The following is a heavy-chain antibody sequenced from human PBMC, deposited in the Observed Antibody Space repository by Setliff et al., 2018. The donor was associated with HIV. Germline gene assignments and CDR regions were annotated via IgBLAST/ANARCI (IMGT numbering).Heavy chain of an antibody. CDR3: TTDASRVATVY. CDR2: IKSKTDGGTT. CDR1: GVTFSNAW. V-gene: IGHV3-15*01. D-gene: IGHD5-12*01. J-gene: IGHJ4*02. Sequence: GGSLRLSCAASGVTFSNAWMSGVRQAPGKGLEWVGRIKSKTDGGTTDYAAPVKGRFTISRDDSKTTLYLQMNSLKTEDTAVYYCTTDASRVATVYWGQGTLVTVSS.